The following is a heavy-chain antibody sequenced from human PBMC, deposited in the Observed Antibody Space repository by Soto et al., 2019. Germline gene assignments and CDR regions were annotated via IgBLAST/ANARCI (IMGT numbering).Heavy chain of an antibody. Sequence: SVKASCKASGGTFGSQGIAWVRQAPGQGLEWMGGFIAMLGTPTYAKKVQGRATISADESLTSSYLELRSLRSEDTGVYFCARGAMANFDYWGQGTVVTVSS. CDR3: ARGAMANFDY. CDR1: GGTFGSQG. V-gene: IGHV1-69*13. CDR2: FIAMLGTP. J-gene: IGHJ4*02. D-gene: IGHD5-18*01.